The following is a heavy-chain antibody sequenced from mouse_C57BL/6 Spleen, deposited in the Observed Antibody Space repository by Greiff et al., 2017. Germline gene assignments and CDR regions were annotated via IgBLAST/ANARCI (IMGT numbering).Heavy chain of an antibody. V-gene: IGHV5-6*02. CDR3: ARRGGY. J-gene: IGHJ2*01. CDR1: GFTFSSYG. Sequence: EVKLIESGGDLVKPGGSLKLSCAASGFTFSSYGMSWVRQTPDKRLEWVATISSGGSYTYYPDSVKGRFTISRDNAKNTLYLQMSSLKSEDTAMXYCARRGGYWGQGTTLTVSS. CDR2: ISSGGSYT.